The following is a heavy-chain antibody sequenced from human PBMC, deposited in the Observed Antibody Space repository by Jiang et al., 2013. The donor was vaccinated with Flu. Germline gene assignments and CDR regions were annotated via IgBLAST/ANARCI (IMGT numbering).Heavy chain of an antibody. CDR3: ARGNNYGMGYYYYAMDI. J-gene: IGHJ6*04. D-gene: IGHD5-18*01. Sequence: GAEVKKPGSSVKVSCKASGDTFSNSVIAWVRQAPGQGLEWMGGVIPIYGTANYAEKLQGRVTITADASTNTGYMELRSLRSEDTAVYYCARGNNYGMGYYYYAMDIWGERDERSPSPQ. V-gene: IGHV1-69*01. CDR2: VIPIYGTA. CDR1: GDTFSNSV.